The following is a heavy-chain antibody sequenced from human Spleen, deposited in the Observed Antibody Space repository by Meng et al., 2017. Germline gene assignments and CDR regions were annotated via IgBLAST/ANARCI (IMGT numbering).Heavy chain of an antibody. CDR1: GYTFTNYA. CDR3: ARDDSRFDP. D-gene: IGHD3-22*01. Sequence: ASVKVSCKASGYTFTNYAMNWVRQAPGQGLEWMGWINPNSGGTNYAQKFQGRVTMTRDTSISTAYMELSGLRSDDTAVYYCARDDSRFDPWGQGTLVTVSS. J-gene: IGHJ5*02. CDR2: INPNSGGT. V-gene: IGHV1-2*02.